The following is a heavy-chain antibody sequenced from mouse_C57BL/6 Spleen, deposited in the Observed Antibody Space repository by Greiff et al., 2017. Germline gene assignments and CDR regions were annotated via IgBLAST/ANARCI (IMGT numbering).Heavy chain of an antibody. J-gene: IGHJ1*03. D-gene: IGHD1-1*01. V-gene: IGHV5-4*01. CDR2: ISDGGSYT. Sequence: EVNLVESGGGLVKPGGSLKLSCAASGFTFSSYAMSWVRQTPETRLEWVATISDGGSYTYYPANVKGRFTISRDNAKNNLYLQMSHLKSEDTAMYYCARENYGSSYWYCDGWGTGTTVTVSS. CDR3: ARENYGSSYWYCDG. CDR1: GFTFSSYA.